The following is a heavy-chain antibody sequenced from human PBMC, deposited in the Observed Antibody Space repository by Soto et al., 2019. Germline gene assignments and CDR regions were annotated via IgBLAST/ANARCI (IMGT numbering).Heavy chain of an antibody. V-gene: IGHV3-73*01. CDR1: GFTFSGSA. CDR2: IRSKANSYAT. CDR3: TRHRDYYDSISDAFDI. D-gene: IGHD3-22*01. Sequence: PGGSLRLSCAASGFTFSGSAMHWVRQASGKGLEWVGRIRSKANSYATAYAASVKGRFTISRDDSKNTAYLQMNSLKTEDTAVYYCTRHRDYYDSISDAFDIWGQGTMVTVSS. J-gene: IGHJ3*02.